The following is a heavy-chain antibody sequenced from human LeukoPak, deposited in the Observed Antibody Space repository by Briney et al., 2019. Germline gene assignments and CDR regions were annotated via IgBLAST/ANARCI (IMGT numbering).Heavy chain of an antibody. V-gene: IGHV3-7*01. CDR1: GFTFSSYW. CDR2: IKEDGSEK. D-gene: IGHD5-18*01. CDR3: ARATEGYSYGYRVYYYEYMDV. Sequence: GGSLRLCRAASGFTFSSYWVSWVRQAPGKGLEWVANIKEDGSEKYYVDSVKGRFTIPRDNAKNSLYLQMNSLRAEDTAVYYCARATEGYSYGYRVYYYEYMDVWPIATTVSVSS. J-gene: IGHJ6*03.